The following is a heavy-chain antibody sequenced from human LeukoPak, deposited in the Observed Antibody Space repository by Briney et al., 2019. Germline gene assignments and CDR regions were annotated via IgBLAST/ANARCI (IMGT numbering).Heavy chain of an antibody. Sequence: GGSLRLSCAASGFTFTTYAMHWVREAPGKGLEWVAMISYDGTNKFYANSVKGRFTISRDNSKNTLFLQMNSLRAEDTALYYCAELGITMIGGVWGKGTTVTTSS. CDR3: AELGITMIGGV. D-gene: IGHD3-10*02. V-gene: IGHV3-30*14. CDR1: GFTFTTYA. CDR2: ISYDGTNK. J-gene: IGHJ6*04.